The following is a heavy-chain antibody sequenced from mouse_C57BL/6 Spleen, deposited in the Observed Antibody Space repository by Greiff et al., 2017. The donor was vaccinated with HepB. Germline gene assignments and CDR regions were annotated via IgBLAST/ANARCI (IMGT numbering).Heavy chain of an antibody. J-gene: IGHJ2*01. CDR2: INPGSGGT. Sequence: QVTLKESGAELVRPGTSVKVSCKASGYAFTNYLIEWVKQRPGQGLEWIGVINPGSGGTNYNEKFKGKATLTADKSSSTAYMQLSSLTSEDSAVYFCARGFYYYDSIFDYWGQGTTLTVSS. V-gene: IGHV1-54*01. CDR3: ARGFYYYDSIFDY. D-gene: IGHD1-1*01. CDR1: GYAFTNYL.